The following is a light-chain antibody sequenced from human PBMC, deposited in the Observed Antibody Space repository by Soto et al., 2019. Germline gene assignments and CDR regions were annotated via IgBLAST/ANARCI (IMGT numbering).Light chain of an antibody. CDR1: RSNIGTKT. Sequence: QSVLTQPPSASGTPGQTVTISCSGSRSNIGTKTVNWYRQFPGTAPKLLIYSNNQRPSGVPDRFSGSKSGTSASLAISGLLSGDEVVYYCAAWDDSLNGLFGTGTKLPV. J-gene: IGLJ1*01. CDR2: SNN. CDR3: AAWDDSLNGL. V-gene: IGLV1-44*01.